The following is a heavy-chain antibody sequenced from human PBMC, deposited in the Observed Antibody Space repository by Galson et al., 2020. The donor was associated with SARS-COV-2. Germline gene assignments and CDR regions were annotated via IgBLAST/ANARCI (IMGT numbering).Heavy chain of an antibody. CDR1: GDNVSSDRAA. J-gene: IGHJ4*02. CDR3: ARDPSDWTFFDY. CDR2: TYYRSKRNN. V-gene: IGHV6-1*01. D-gene: IGHD1-1*01. Sequence: SQTLSLPCAISGDNVSSDRAAWNWIRQSPSRGLEWLGRTYYRSKRNNDYAVSMRGRLIINPDTSENQFSLQLDSVTPEDTAVYYCARDPSDWTFFDYWCQGTLVTVSS.